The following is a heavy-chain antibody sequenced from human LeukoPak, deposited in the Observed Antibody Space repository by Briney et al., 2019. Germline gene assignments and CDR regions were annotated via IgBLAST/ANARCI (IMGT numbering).Heavy chain of an antibody. D-gene: IGHD3-16*01. CDR2: IYYSGST. J-gene: IGHJ5*02. CDR3: ARVWGVTNWFDP. CDR1: GGSISSYY. Sequence: SETLSLTCTVSGGSISSYYWSWIRQPPGKGLEWIGYIYYSGSTNYNPSLKSRVTISVDTSKNQFSLKLSSVTAADTAVYYCARVWGVTNWFDPWGQGTLVTVSS. V-gene: IGHV4-59*01.